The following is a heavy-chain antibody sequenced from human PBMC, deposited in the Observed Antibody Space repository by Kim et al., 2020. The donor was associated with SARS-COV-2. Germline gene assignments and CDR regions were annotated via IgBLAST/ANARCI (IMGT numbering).Heavy chain of an antibody. Sequence: SETLSLTCAVYGGSFSGYYWSWIRQPPGKGQEWIGEIKHSGSTNYNPSLKSRVTISVDTSKNQFSLKLSSVTAADTAVYYCARVDGGWFDPWGQGTLVTVSS. CDR1: GGSFSGYY. CDR2: IKHSGST. CDR3: ARVDGGWFDP. D-gene: IGHD3-10*01. J-gene: IGHJ5*02. V-gene: IGHV4-34*01.